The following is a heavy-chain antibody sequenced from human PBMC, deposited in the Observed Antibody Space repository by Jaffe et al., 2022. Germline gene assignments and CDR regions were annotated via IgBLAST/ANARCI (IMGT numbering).Heavy chain of an antibody. V-gene: IGHV4-34*01. CDR1: GGSFSGYY. Sequence: QVQLQQWGAGLLKPSETLSLTCAVYGGSFSGYYWSWIRQPPGKGLEWIGEINHSGSTNYNPSLKSRVTISVDTSKNQFSLKLSSVTAADTAVYYCARGEAAGYFQHWGQGTLVTVSS. CDR3: ARGEAAGYFQH. CDR2: INHSGST. J-gene: IGHJ1*01. D-gene: IGHD6-13*01.